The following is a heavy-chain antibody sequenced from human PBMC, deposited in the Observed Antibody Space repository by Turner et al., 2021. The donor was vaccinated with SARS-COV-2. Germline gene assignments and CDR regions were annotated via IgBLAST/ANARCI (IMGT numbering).Heavy chain of an antibody. V-gene: IGHV3-13*01. D-gene: IGHD3-9*01. J-gene: IGHJ6*02. CDR2: IGTAGDT. CDR1: GFTFSSYD. CDR3: ARVSHYDILTGYYLHYYYAMDV. Sequence: EVQLVESGGGLVQLGGSLRLSCAASGFTFSSYDMHWVRQATGRGREWVSTIGTAGDTYYPGSVKGRFTISRENAKNSLYLQMNSLRAGDTAVYYCARVSHYDILTGYYLHYYYAMDVWGQGTTVTVSS.